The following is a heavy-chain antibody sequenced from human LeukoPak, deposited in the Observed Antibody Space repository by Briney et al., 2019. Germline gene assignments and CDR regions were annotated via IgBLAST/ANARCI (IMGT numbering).Heavy chain of an antibody. D-gene: IGHD2-2*01. V-gene: IGHV4-34*01. CDR3: ARVPEEPTLGYCSSTSCPRSFALDY. J-gene: IGHJ4*02. Sequence: SETLSLTCAVYGGSFSGYYWSWIRQPPGKGLEWIGEINHSGSTNYNPSLKSRVTISVDASKNPFSLKLSSVTAADTAVYYCARVPEEPTLGYCSSTSCPRSFALDYWGQGTLVTVSS. CDR2: INHSGST. CDR1: GGSFSGYY.